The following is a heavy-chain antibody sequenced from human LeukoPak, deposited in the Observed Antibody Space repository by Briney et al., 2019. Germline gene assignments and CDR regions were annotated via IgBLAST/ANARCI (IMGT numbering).Heavy chain of an antibody. Sequence: GASVKVSCKASGYTFTSYGISWVRQAPGQVLEWMGWISAYNGNTNYAQKLQGRVTMTTDTSTSTAYMELRSLRSDDTAVYYCARDCRGYSYGCDDAFDIWGQGTMVTVSS. CDR1: GYTFTSYG. CDR3: ARDCRGYSYGCDDAFDI. CDR2: ISAYNGNT. V-gene: IGHV1-18*04. D-gene: IGHD5-18*01. J-gene: IGHJ3*02.